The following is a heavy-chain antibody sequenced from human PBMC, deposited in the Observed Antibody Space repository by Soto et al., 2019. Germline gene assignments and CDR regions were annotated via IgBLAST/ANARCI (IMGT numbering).Heavy chain of an antibody. D-gene: IGHD5-12*01. CDR3: ARSDVDIPFDY. V-gene: IGHV3-21*01. Sequence: ESGGGLVKPGGSLRLSCAASGFTFSSYSMNWVRQAPGKGLEWVSSISSSSSYIYYADSVKGRFTISRDNAKNSLYLQMNSLRAEDTAVYNCARSDVDIPFDYWGQGTLVTVSS. CDR1: GFTFSSYS. J-gene: IGHJ4*02. CDR2: ISSSSSYI.